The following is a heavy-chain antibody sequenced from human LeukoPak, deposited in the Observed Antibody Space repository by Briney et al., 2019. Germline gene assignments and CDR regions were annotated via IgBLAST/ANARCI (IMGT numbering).Heavy chain of an antibody. J-gene: IGHJ3*02. V-gene: IGHV1-8*01. D-gene: IGHD3-22*01. CDR2: MNPNSGNT. CDR3: ASEVKTYYYDSSGYQLGDDAFDI. CDR1: GYTFTSYD. Sequence: GASVKVSCKASGYTFTSYDINWVRQATGQGLEWMGWMNPNSGNTGYAQKFQGRVTMTRNTSISTAYMELSSLRSEDTAVYYCASEVKTYYYDSSGYQLGDDAFDIWGQGTMVTVSS.